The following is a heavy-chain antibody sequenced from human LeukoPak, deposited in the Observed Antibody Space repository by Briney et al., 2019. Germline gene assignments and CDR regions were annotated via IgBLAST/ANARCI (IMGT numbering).Heavy chain of an antibody. CDR3: ASSRLGAYYYYGMDV. J-gene: IGHJ6*02. Sequence: PGGCLRLSCAASGFSFSTYAMTWVRQAPGKGLEWVSTISGSGHSTYYADSVKGRFTISRDNSKNTLYLQMYSLRAEDTAVYYCASSRLGAYYYYGMDVWGQGTTVTVSS. CDR1: GFSFSTYA. D-gene: IGHD6-25*01. CDR2: ISGSGHST. V-gene: IGHV3-23*01.